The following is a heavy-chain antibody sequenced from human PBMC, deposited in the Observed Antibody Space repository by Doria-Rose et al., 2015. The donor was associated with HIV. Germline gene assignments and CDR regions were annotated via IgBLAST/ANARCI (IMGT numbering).Heavy chain of an antibody. CDR3: ARGRHYCPDGVCYFHYFDY. Sequence: LKASETLSLTCAVYGESFNGYYWTWIRQPPGKGLEWIGDINQSGSTNYNPSLKSRVTISVDTSKNQFSLRLTSMTAADSAVYYCARGRHYCPDGVCYFHYFDYWGQGPLVTVSS. D-gene: IGHD2-8*01. CDR2: INQSGST. CDR1: GESFNGYY. J-gene: IGHJ4*02. V-gene: IGHV4-34*01.